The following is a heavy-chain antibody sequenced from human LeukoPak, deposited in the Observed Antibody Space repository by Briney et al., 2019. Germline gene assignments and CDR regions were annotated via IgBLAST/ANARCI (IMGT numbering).Heavy chain of an antibody. CDR2: VYYSGST. V-gene: IGHV4-59*08. D-gene: IGHD4-17*01. Sequence: PSETLSLTCTVSGGSISSYYWSWIRQPPGKGLEWIGYVYYSGSTDYNPSLKSRATISADTSKNQFSLRLCSVTAADTAVYYCARLGYGDDYWGQGTLVTVSS. CDR1: GGSISSYY. J-gene: IGHJ4*02. CDR3: ARLGYGDDY.